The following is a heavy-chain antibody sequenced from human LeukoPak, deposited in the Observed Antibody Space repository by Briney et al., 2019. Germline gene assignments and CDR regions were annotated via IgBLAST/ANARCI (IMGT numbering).Heavy chain of an antibody. CDR3: ATWAFYHNLDV. Sequence: GGSLRLSCAASGFTIGPYAMYWVRQGPGRGLEWVSVIKADGSGTFYADSVRGRFTTSRDNSKNSLYLQMNSLTSEDTALYYCATWAFYHNLDVWGQGTTAIVSS. CDR2: IKADGSGT. V-gene: IGHV3-43*02. J-gene: IGHJ6*02. CDR1: GFTIGPYA. D-gene: IGHD2/OR15-2a*01.